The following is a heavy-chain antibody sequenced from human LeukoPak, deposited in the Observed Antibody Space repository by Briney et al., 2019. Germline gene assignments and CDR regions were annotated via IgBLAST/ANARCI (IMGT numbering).Heavy chain of an antibody. CDR2: ISYDGSNK. Sequence: GGSLRLSCAASGFTFSSYAMHWVRQAPGKGLEWVAVISYDGSNKYYADSVKGRFTISRDNSKNTLYLQMNSLRAEDTAVYYCASPLFEDYYYYMDVWGKGTTVTVSS. J-gene: IGHJ6*03. CDR1: GFTFSSYA. D-gene: IGHD3-3*01. V-gene: IGHV3-30-3*01. CDR3: ASPLFEDYYYYMDV.